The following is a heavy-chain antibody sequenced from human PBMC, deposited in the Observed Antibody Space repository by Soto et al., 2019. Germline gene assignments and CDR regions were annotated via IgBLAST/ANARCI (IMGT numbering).Heavy chain of an antibody. CDR3: ARATYYYDSSGFGDDAFDI. Sequence: SDTSGVADGSSRSGGYSRSLIRQTPGKGLEWIGYIYHSGSTYYNPSLKSRVTISVDRSKNQFSLKLSSVTAADTAVYYCARATYYYDSSGFGDDAFDIWGQGTMVTVSS. D-gene: IGHD3-22*01. V-gene: IGHV4-30-2*01. CDR1: DGSSRSGGYS. CDR2: IYHSGST. J-gene: IGHJ3*02.